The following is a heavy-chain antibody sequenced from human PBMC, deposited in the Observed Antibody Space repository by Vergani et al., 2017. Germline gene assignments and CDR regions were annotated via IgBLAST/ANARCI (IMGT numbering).Heavy chain of an antibody. Sequence: EVHLLESGGGQVEAGGSLRLSCVVSGFDFSSYIMNWVRQAPGKGLEWVSFVSAGTKSQSYAESVKGRFTISRDSAKNSLYLQMDSLRAEDTAVYYCAXEYSSTSGRAFDFWGQGTKVTVSS. D-gene: IGHD2-2*01. V-gene: IGHV3-48*01. CDR2: VSAGTKSQ. J-gene: IGHJ3*01. CDR3: AXEYSSTSGRAFDF. CDR1: GFDFSSYI.